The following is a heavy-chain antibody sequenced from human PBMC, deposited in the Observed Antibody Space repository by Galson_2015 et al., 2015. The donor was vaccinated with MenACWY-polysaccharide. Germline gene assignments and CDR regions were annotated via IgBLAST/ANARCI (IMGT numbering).Heavy chain of an antibody. CDR1: GFTFSSYA. Sequence: SLRLSCAASGFTFSSYAMSWVRQAPGRGLEWVSVIAGSGATTNYADSVKGRFTIFRDNSKNTLYLQMNSLRAEDTAVYYCAKAAKVGANKEPHWYFDLWGRGTLVIVSS. J-gene: IGHJ2*01. D-gene: IGHD1-26*01. CDR3: AKAAKVGANKEPHWYFDL. CDR2: IAGSGATT. V-gene: IGHV3-23*01.